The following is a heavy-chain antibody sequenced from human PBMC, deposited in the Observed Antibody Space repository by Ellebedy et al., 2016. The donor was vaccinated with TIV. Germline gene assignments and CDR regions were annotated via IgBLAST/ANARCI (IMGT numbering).Heavy chain of an antibody. CDR3: ARLSYYDILTGYYTSSDY. CDR1: GYSFTSYW. J-gene: IGHJ4*02. V-gene: IGHV5-51*01. Sequence: GESLKISCKGSGYSFTSYWIGWVRQMPGKGLEWMGIIYPGDSDTRYSPSFQGQVTISADKSISTAYLQWSSLKASDTAMYYCARLSYYDILTGYYTSSDYWGQGTLVTVSS. CDR2: IYPGDSDT. D-gene: IGHD3-9*01.